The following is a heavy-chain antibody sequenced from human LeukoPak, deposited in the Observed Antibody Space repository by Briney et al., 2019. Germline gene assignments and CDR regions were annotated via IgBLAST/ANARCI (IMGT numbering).Heavy chain of an antibody. CDR1: GGSISSYY. CDR3: ARGAFDGDLYYFDY. J-gene: IGHJ4*02. D-gene: IGHD4-17*01. Sequence: SETLSLTCTVSGGSISSYYWSWIRQPPGKGLEWIGYIYYSGSTNYNPSLKSRVTISVDTSKNQFSLKLSSVTAADTAVYYCARGAFDGDLYYFDYWGQGTLVTVSS. V-gene: IGHV4-59*01. CDR2: IYYSGST.